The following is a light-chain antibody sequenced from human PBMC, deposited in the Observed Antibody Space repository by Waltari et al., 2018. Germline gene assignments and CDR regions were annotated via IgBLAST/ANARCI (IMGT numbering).Light chain of an antibody. J-gene: IGLJ3*02. Sequence: QSAPTQPPSVSGSPGQSVSISCIGTSSDIGTYNYVSWYQQHPGKAPKLMIYGVTNRASGVSDRFSGSKSGNTASLTISGLQAEDEADYYCCSYTTSATWLFGGGTRLTVL. CDR2: GVT. CDR1: SSDIGTYNY. CDR3: CSYTTSATWL. V-gene: IGLV2-14*03.